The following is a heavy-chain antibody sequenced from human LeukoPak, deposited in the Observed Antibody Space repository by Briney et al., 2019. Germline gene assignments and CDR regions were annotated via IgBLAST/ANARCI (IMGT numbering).Heavy chain of an antibody. CDR2: ISTGGNTI. CDR3: ARDPNYYDSSGYYYDY. CDR1: GFPFSDYY. Sequence: PGGSLRLSCAASGFPFSDYYMCWIRQAPGKGLEWVSYISTGGNTIYYADSVKGRFTISRDNAKNSLYLQMNSLRAEDTAVYYCARDPNYYDSSGYYYDYWGQGTLVTVSS. V-gene: IGHV3-11*04. D-gene: IGHD3-22*01. J-gene: IGHJ4*02.